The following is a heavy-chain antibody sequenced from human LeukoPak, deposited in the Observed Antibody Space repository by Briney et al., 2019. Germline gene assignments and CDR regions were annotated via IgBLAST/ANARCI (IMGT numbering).Heavy chain of an antibody. V-gene: IGHV3-7*01. J-gene: IGHJ5*02. D-gene: IGHD5-18*01. Sequence: GGSLRLSCAASGFTFNNYWMTWVRQAPGKGLEWVAHIHESGSYQNYVDSVRGRSTVSRDNTKRVLYLRMDSLRAEDTAVYYCARDIPGGASFLDQWGQGTLVTVSS. CDR2: IHESGSYQ. CDR1: GFTFNNYW. CDR3: ARDIPGGASFLDQ.